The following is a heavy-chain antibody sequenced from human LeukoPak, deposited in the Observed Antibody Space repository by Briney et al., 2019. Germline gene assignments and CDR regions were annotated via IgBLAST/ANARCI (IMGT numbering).Heavy chain of an antibody. J-gene: IGHJ5*02. D-gene: IGHD6-19*01. CDR1: GFTFRSYS. CDR3: ARDSSGWSNWFDP. V-gene: IGHV3-21*01. CDR2: ISTSSNYI. Sequence: PGGSLRLSCAASGFTFRSYSMNWIRQAPGKGLEWVSSISTSSNYIFYADSVKGRFTISRDNAKNSLYLQMNSLRAEDTAVYYCARDSSGWSNWFDPWGQGTLVTVSS.